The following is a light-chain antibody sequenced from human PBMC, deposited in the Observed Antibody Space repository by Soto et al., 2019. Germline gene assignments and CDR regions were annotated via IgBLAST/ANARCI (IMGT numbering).Light chain of an antibody. CDR3: AAWDDSLNGVL. Sequence: QSVLTQPPSASGTPGQRVTISCSGSSSNIGGNTVPWYQHLPRTAPKLLIYNNNQRPSGVPDRFSGSKSGTSASLAISGLQSEDEADYYCAAWDDSLNGVLFGGGTKLTVL. CDR1: SSNIGGNT. V-gene: IGLV1-44*01. J-gene: IGLJ2*01. CDR2: NNN.